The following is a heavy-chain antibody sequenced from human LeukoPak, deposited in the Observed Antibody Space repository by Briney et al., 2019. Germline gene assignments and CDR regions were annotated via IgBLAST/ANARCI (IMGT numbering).Heavy chain of an antibody. Sequence: ASVKVSCKASGGTFSTYAISWVRQAPGQGLEWMGGITPILGTANYAQKFQGRVTINADQSTSTAYMELSSLRSEDTAVYYCARDSSGATTVGYYYYYMDVWGKGTTVTVSS. CDR2: ITPILGTA. CDR1: GGTFSTYA. V-gene: IGHV1-69*10. D-gene: IGHD1-26*01. J-gene: IGHJ6*03. CDR3: ARDSSGATTVGYYYYYMDV.